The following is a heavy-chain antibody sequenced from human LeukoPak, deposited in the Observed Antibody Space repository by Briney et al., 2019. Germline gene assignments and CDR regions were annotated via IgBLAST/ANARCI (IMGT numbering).Heavy chain of an antibody. V-gene: IGHV1-24*01. D-gene: IGHD1/OR15-1a*01. Sequence: PGGSLRLSCAASGFTFSSYGMHWVRQAPGKGLEWMGGFDPGDGETIYAQKFQGRVTMTEDTSTETAYMELSSLRSEDTAVYYCATIAAYNWNSGYWFDPWGQGTLVTVSS. CDR3: ATIAAYNWNSGYWFDP. CDR2: FDPGDGET. J-gene: IGHJ5*02. CDR1: GFTFSSYG.